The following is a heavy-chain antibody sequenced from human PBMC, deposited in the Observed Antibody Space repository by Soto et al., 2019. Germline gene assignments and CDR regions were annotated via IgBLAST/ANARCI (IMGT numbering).Heavy chain of an antibody. CDR3: ARAIAVAVGVWYFDY. Sequence: GASVKVSCKASGYTFTSCAMHWVRQAPGQRLEWMGWINAGNGNTKYSQKFQGRVTITRDTSASTAYMELSSLRSEDTALYYCARAIAVAVGVWYFDYWGQGTLVTVSS. D-gene: IGHD6-19*01. V-gene: IGHV1-3*01. CDR2: INAGNGNT. J-gene: IGHJ4*02. CDR1: GYTFTSCA.